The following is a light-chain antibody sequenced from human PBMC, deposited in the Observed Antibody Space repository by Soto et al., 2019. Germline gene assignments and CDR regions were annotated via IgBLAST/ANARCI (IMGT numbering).Light chain of an antibody. V-gene: IGLV2-14*01. CDR1: SNDVGGYNF. CDR3: SSYTTSSTWV. J-gene: IGLJ3*02. Sequence: QSVLTQPASVSGSPGQSITISCTGTSNDVGGYNFVSWYQQHPGKAPKLMIYEVTTRPSGVSNRFSGSKSGNTASLTISGLQAEDEADYYCSSYTTSSTWVFGGGTKLTVL. CDR2: EVT.